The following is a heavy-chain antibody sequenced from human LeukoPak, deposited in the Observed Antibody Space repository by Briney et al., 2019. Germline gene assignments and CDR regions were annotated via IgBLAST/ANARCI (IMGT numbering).Heavy chain of an antibody. V-gene: IGHV1-2*02. Sequence: ASVKVSCKASGYTFTGHYMHWVRQAPGQGLEWMGWINPNSGGTNYAQKFQGRVTMTRDTSISTAYMELSRLRSDDTAVYYCARWRVRDIVVVPAATRRGFDYWGQGTLVTVSS. CDR2: INPNSGGT. J-gene: IGHJ4*02. CDR1: GYTFTGHY. D-gene: IGHD2-2*01. CDR3: ARWRVRDIVVVPAATRRGFDY.